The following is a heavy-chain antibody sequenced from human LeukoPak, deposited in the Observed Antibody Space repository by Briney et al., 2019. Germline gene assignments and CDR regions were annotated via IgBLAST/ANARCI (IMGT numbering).Heavy chain of an antibody. CDR3: ARVLITVVRGVIFGEYGMDV. J-gene: IGHJ6*02. D-gene: IGHD3-10*01. CDR2: INPNSGGT. CDR1: GYTFSDYY. Sequence: GASVKVSCKASGYTFSDYYIHWVRQAPGQGLEWMGWINPNSGGTKYVQKFQGRVTMTRDTSISTAYMEMSRLRSDDTAAYYCARVLITVVRGVIFGEYGMDVWGQGTTVTVSS. V-gene: IGHV1-2*02.